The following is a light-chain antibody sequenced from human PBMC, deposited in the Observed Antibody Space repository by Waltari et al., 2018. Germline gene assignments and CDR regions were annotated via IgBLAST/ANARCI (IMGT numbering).Light chain of an antibody. J-gene: IGLJ1*01. CDR3: QTWDSNIFV. CDR2: ADP. Sequence: SFELTQPSSLSVSPGQTASIACSGHHSGRNCTSWYQQKAGQSPVLVIYADPERPSGVPGRFSAARSGDTVTLNISGTQDLDEADYYCQTWDSNIFVFGPGTKVTVL. V-gene: IGLV3-1*01. CDR1: HSGRNC.